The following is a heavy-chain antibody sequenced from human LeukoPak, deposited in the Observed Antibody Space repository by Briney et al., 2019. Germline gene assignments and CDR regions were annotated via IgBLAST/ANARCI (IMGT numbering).Heavy chain of an antibody. CDR1: GGSISSYY. V-gene: IGHV4-59*01. CDR3: ARLGGSGS. Sequence: SETLSLTCTVSGGSISSYYWSWIRQPPGKGLEWIGYIYYSGSTNYNPSLKSRVTISVDTSKNQFSLKLSSVTAADTAVYYCARLGGSGSWGQGTLVTVSS. D-gene: IGHD3-10*01. J-gene: IGHJ5*02. CDR2: IYYSGST.